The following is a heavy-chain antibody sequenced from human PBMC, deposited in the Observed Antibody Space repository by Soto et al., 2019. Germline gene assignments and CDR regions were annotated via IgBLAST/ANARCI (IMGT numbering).Heavy chain of an antibody. CDR1: GGSVSSGSYY. Sequence: LSLTCTVSGGSVSSGSYYWSWIRQPPGKGLEWIGYIYYSGSTNYNPSLKSRVTISVDTSKNQFSLKLSSVTAADTAVYYCARRIAVARMYYFDYWGQGTLVTVSS. V-gene: IGHV4-61*01. CDR3: ARRIAVARMYYFDY. J-gene: IGHJ4*02. CDR2: IYYSGST. D-gene: IGHD6-19*01.